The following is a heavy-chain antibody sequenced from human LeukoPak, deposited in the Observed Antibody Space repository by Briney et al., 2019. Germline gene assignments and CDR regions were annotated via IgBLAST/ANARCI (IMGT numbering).Heavy chain of an antibody. Sequence: GGPLRLPCATSRFTFSDLYKSWIRQAPGKGVEWISYISGSGSDTKYAVSVKGRFTISRDNAAKSFYLQMNSLRVDDTAVYYCVRTAGRDGGPNWGQGNLVTVSS. CDR2: ISGSGSDT. CDR3: VRTAGRDGGPN. CDR1: RFTFSDLY. D-gene: IGHD5-24*01. V-gene: IGHV3-11*03. J-gene: IGHJ1*01.